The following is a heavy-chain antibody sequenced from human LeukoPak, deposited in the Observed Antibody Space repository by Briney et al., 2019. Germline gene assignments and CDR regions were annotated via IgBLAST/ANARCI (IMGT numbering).Heavy chain of an antibody. V-gene: IGHV1-18*01. CDR1: GYTFTSYG. Sequence: ASVKVSCKASGYTFTSYGISWVRQAPGQGLEWMGWISAYNGNTNYAQKLQGRVTITRDMSTSTAYMELSSLRSEDTAVYYCAAEDRYSGSYELWGQGTLVTVSS. D-gene: IGHD1-26*01. CDR2: ISAYNGNT. CDR3: AAEDRYSGSYEL. J-gene: IGHJ4*02.